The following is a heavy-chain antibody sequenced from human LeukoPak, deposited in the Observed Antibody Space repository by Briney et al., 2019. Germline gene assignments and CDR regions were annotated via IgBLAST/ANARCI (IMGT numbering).Heavy chain of an antibody. CDR3: AKDRGMFLVGYLDY. CDR1: GFTLSSYS. D-gene: IGHD2-15*01. CDR2: ISSSSSTT. V-gene: IGHV3-48*01. Sequence: GGSLRLSCAASGFTLSSYSMNWVRQAPGKGLEWVSYISSSSSTTYYADSVKGRFTISRDNSKNTLYLQMNSLRAEDTAVYYCAKDRGMFLVGYLDYWGQGTLVTVSS. J-gene: IGHJ4*02.